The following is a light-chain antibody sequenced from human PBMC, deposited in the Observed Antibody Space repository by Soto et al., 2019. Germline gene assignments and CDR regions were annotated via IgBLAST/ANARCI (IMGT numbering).Light chain of an antibody. CDR1: QSLLDSDDGNTY. J-gene: IGKJ3*01. Sequence: DIVMTQTPLSLPVTPGEPASISCRSSQSLLDSDDGNTYLDWYLQKPGQSPQLLIYTLSYRGSGVPDRFSGSWSGTDFTLKISRVEGEDVGVYYCMQRIEFPSGTFGPGTKVDIK. CDR2: TLS. V-gene: IGKV2-40*01. CDR3: MQRIEFPSGT.